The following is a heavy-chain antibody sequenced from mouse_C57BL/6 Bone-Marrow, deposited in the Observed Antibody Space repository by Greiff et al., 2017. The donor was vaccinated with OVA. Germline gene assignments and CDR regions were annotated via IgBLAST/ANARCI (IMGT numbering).Heavy chain of an antibody. Sequence: QVQLQQSGAELVRPGASVKLSCKASGYTFTDYYINWVKQRPGQGLEWIARIYPGSGNTYYNEKFKGKATLTAEKSSSTAYMQLSSLTSEDSAVYFCARVSGYFDVWGTGTTVTVSS. J-gene: IGHJ1*03. CDR3: ARVSGYFDV. CDR2: IYPGSGNT. V-gene: IGHV1-76*01. D-gene: IGHD1-3*01. CDR1: GYTFTDYY.